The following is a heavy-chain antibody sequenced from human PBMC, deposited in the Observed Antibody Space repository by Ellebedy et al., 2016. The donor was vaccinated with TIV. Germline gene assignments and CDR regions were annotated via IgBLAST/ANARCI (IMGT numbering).Heavy chain of an antibody. Sequence: SETLSLTXSVSGGSISTYYWMWVRQSAEKGLEWIGRIYFTGGTDYNPSLKSRLSMSIDTSQNRFSLKLTSVTAADTAVYYCARHSFDSSDLDSWGPGILVTVSS. J-gene: IGHJ4*02. CDR3: ARHSFDSSDLDS. CDR1: GGSISTYY. CDR2: IYFTGGT. D-gene: IGHD3-22*01. V-gene: IGHV4-4*07.